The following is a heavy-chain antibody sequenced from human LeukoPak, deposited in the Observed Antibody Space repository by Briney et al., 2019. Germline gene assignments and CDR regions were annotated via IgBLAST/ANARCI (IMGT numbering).Heavy chain of an antibody. V-gene: IGHV3-30-3*01. CDR2: ISYDGSNK. J-gene: IGHJ3*02. CDR3: SRGTIAAPGAFDI. CDR1: GFTFSSYA. Sequence: GGSLRLSCAASGFTFSSYAMHWVSQAPGKGLEWVAVISYDGSNKYYADSVKGRFTISRDNSKNTLYLQMNSLRAEDTAVYFCSRGTIAAPGAFDIWGQGTMVTVSS. D-gene: IGHD6-13*01.